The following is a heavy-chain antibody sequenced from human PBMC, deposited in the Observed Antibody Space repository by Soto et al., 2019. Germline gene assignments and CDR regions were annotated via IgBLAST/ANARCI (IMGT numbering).Heavy chain of an antibody. V-gene: IGHV3-48*02. CDR2: ISSSSSTI. D-gene: IGHD1-1*01. CDR1: GFTFSSYS. Sequence: EVQLVESGGGLVQPGGSLRLSCAASGFTFSSYSMNWVRQAPGKGLEWVSYISSSSSTIYYADSVKGRFTISRDNAKNSLYLQMNSLRDEDTAVYYCARDHRLDVRAFRTWVDIWGQGTMVTVSS. J-gene: IGHJ3*02. CDR3: ARDHRLDVRAFRTWVDI.